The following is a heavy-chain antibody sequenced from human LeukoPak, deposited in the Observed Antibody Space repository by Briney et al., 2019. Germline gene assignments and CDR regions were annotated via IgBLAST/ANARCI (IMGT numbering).Heavy chain of an antibody. D-gene: IGHD2-15*01. Sequence: GGSLRLSCAASGFTFSSYDMHWVRQATGKGLEWVSAIGTAGDTYYPGFVKGRFTISRENAKNSLYLQMNSLRAGDTAVYYCARDLGYCSGGSCYSWFDPWGQGTLVTVSS. CDR1: GFTFSSYD. CDR2: IGTAGDT. V-gene: IGHV3-13*01. CDR3: ARDLGYCSGGSCYSWFDP. J-gene: IGHJ5*02.